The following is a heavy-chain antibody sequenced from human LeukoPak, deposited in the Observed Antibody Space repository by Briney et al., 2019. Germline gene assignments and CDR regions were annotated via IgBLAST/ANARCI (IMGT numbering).Heavy chain of an antibody. V-gene: IGHV3-43D*03. D-gene: IGHD2/OR15-2a*01. CDR1: GFTFDDYA. CDR2: ISWDGGST. J-gene: IGHJ6*03. Sequence: GGSLRLPCAASGFTFDDYAMHWVRQAPGKGLEWVSLISWDGGSTYYADSVKGRFTISRDNSKNSLYLQMNSLRAVDTALYYCAKGHSIPYYYYMDVWGKGTTVTVSS. CDR3: AKGHSIPYYYYMDV.